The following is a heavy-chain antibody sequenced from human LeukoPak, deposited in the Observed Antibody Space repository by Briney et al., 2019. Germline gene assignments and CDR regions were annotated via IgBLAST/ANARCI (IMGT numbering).Heavy chain of an antibody. J-gene: IGHJ6*03. CDR3: AKDGAEKYQLLLYYYYYYMDV. V-gene: IGHV3-21*01. D-gene: IGHD2-2*01. CDR1: GFTFSSYE. Sequence: GVSLRLSCAASGFTFSSYEMNWVRQAPGKGLEWVSSITSSSSYIYYADSVKGRFTISRDNSKNTLYLQMNSLRAEDTAVYYCAKDGAEKYQLLLYYYYYYMDVWGKGTTVTISS. CDR2: ITSSSSYI.